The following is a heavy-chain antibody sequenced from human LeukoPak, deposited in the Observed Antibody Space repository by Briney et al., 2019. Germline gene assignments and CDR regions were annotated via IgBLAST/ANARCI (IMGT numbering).Heavy chain of an antibody. CDR1: GFTFSRYW. CDR3: ARIGYSSSSLDY. CDR2: INQDGSVK. V-gene: IGHV3-7*01. D-gene: IGHD6-13*01. J-gene: IGHJ4*02. Sequence: GGSLRLSYAASGFTFSRYWMTWVRQAPGKGLEWVANINQDGSVKYYVDSVKGRFTISRDNAKNLVYLQMDSLRAEDTAVYYCARIGYSSSSLDYWGQGTLVTVSS.